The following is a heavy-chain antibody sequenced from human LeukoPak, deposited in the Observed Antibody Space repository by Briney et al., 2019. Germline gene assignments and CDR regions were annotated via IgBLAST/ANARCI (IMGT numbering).Heavy chain of an antibody. CDR1: GGSISSYY. CDR2: IYYSGST. D-gene: IGHD4-17*01. Sequence: PSETLSLTCTVSGGSISSYYWSWIRQPPGKGLEWIGYIYYSGSTNYNPSLKSRVTISVDTSKNQFSLKLSSVTAADTAVSYCARDRSPPSVYGDYADAFDIWGQGTMVTVSS. J-gene: IGHJ3*02. V-gene: IGHV4-59*01. CDR3: ARDRSPPSVYGDYADAFDI.